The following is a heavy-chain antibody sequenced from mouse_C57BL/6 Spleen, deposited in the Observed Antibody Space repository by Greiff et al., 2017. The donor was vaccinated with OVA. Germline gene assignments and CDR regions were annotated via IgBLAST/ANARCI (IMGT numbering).Heavy chain of an antibody. CDR1: GFTFSSYA. CDR3: ARERDGSDY. D-gene: IGHD2-3*01. Sequence: EVMLVESGGGLVKPGGSLKLSCAASGFTFSSYAMSWVRQTPEKRLEWVATISDGGSYTYYPDNVKGRFTISRDNAKNNLYLQMSHLKSEDTAMYYCARERDGSDYWGQGTTLTVSS. V-gene: IGHV5-4*01. J-gene: IGHJ2*01. CDR2: ISDGGSYT.